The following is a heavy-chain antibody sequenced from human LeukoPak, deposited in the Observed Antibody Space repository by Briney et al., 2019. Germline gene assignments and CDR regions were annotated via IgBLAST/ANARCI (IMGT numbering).Heavy chain of an antibody. CDR2: IRYDGSNK. D-gene: IGHD6-13*01. V-gene: IGHV3-30*02. CDR3: AKDFLYSAAGYYYMDV. CDR1: GFTFSSYG. Sequence: AGGSLRLSCAASGFTFSSYGMHWVRQAPGKGLEWVAFIRYDGSNKYYADSVKGRFTISRDNSKNTLYLQMNSLRAEDTAVYYCAKDFLYSAAGYYYMDVWGKGTTVTISS. J-gene: IGHJ6*03.